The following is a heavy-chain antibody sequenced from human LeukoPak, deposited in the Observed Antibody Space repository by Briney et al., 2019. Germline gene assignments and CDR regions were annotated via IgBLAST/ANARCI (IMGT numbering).Heavy chain of an antibody. CDR2: INHSGST. CDR1: GGSFSGYY. V-gene: IGHV4-34*01. CDR3: ARGFVAAYCGGDCFSDYFDY. D-gene: IGHD2-21*02. J-gene: IGHJ4*02. Sequence: SETLSLTCAVYGGSFSGYYWSWIRQPPGKGLEWIGEINHSGSTNYNPSLKSRVTISVDTSKNQFSLKLSSVTAADTAVYYCARGFVAAYCGGDCFSDYFDYWGQGTLVTVSS.